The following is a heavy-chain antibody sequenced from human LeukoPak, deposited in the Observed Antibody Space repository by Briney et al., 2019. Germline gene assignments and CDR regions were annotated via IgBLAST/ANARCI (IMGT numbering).Heavy chain of an antibody. V-gene: IGHV3-30-3*01. J-gene: IGHJ4*02. Sequence: GRSLRLSCAASGFTFSSYAMHWVRQAPGKGLEWVAVISYDGSIEDYADSVKGRFTISRDNSKNTLYLQMNSLRAEDTAVYYCARDMVAVVADPGRVDYWGQGTLVTVSS. CDR1: GFTFSSYA. CDR2: ISYDGSIE. CDR3: ARDMVAVVADPGRVDY. D-gene: IGHD2-15*01.